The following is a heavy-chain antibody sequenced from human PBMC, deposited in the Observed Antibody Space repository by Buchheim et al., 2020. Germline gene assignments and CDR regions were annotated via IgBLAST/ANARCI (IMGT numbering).Heavy chain of an antibody. J-gene: IGHJ3*02. Sequence: QVQLQESGPGLVKPSQTLSLTCTVSGGSISSGGYYWSWIRQHPGKGLEWIGYSYYSGSTYYNPSLKTRVTIPVATSKNQFSLKLSSVTAADTAVYYCAREQTDYYDSSGYWGAFDIWGQGT. CDR1: GGSISSGGYY. CDR3: AREQTDYYDSSGYWGAFDI. CDR2: SYYSGST. D-gene: IGHD3-22*01. V-gene: IGHV4-31*03.